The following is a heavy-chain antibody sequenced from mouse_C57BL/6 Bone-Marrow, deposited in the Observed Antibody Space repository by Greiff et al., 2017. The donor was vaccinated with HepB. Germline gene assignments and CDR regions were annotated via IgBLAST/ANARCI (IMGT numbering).Heavy chain of an antibody. CDR1: GYTFTCYW. V-gene: IGHV1-64*01. CDR3: AKESSSYAMDY. J-gene: IGHJ4*01. D-gene: IGHD1-1*01. Sequence: QVQLQQPGAELVKPGASVKLSCKASGYTFTCYWMHWVKQRPGQGLEWIGMIHPNSGSTNYNEKFKRKSTLTVDKTSSTAYMQRSSLTSEDSAVYYCAKESSSYAMDYWGQGTAVTVSS. CDR2: IHPNSGST.